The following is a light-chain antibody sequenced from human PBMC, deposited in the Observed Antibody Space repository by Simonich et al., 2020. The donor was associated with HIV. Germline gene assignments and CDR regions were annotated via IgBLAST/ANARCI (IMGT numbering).Light chain of an antibody. CDR1: SSDVGGFNY. CDR2: DVS. J-gene: IGLJ3*02. CDR3: SSYTSSSTWV. V-gene: IGLV2-14*03. Sequence: QSALTQPASVLGSPGQSFTISCTGTSSDVGGFNYVSWSQQPPGKAPKLMIYDVSSRPSGVSNRFSGSRSGNTASLTISGLQAEDGADYYCSSYTSSSTWVFGGGTKLTVL.